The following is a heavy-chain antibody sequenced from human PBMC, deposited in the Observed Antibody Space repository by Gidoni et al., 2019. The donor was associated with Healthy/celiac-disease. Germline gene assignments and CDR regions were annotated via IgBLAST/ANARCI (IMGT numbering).Heavy chain of an antibody. Sequence: QVQPVQSGAEVMKPGSSVMVSCKVPGGTFSSYAISWVRQAPGQGLEWMGRIIPILGIANYAQKFQGRVTITADKSTSTAYMELSSLRSEDTAAYYCARDLEGYCSGGSPGGYGDCDYWGQGTLVTVSS. CDR2: IIPILGIA. D-gene: IGHD2-15*01. V-gene: IGHV1-69*04. CDR1: GGTFSSYA. J-gene: IGHJ4*02. CDR3: ARDLEGYCSGGSPGGYGDCDY.